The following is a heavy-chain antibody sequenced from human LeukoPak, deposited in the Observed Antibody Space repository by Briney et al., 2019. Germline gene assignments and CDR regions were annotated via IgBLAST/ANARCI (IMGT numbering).Heavy chain of an antibody. CDR2: FDPEDGET. V-gene: IGHV1-24*01. CDR3: ATDVRQLVRGDPYYYYYGMDV. Sequence: ASVKVSCKVSGYTLTELSMHWVRQAPGKGLEWMGGFDPEDGETIYAQKFQGRVTMTEDTSTATAYMELSSLRSEDTAVYYCATDVRQLVRGDPYYYYYGMDVWGQGTTVTVSS. J-gene: IGHJ6*02. CDR1: GYTLTELS. D-gene: IGHD6-13*01.